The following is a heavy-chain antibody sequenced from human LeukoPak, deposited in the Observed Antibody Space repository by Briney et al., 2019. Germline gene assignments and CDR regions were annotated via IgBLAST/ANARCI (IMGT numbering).Heavy chain of an antibody. CDR2: IYHSGST. J-gene: IGHJ3*02. Sequence: SETLSLTCTVSGGSISSGGYYWSWIRQPPGKGLEWIGYIYHSGSTYYNPSLKSRVTISVDTSKNQFSLKLSSVTAADTAVYYCARLSRIIAAVGAFDIWGQGTMVTVSS. D-gene: IGHD6-13*01. CDR1: GGSISSGGYY. CDR3: ARLSRIIAAVGAFDI. V-gene: IGHV4-30-2*01.